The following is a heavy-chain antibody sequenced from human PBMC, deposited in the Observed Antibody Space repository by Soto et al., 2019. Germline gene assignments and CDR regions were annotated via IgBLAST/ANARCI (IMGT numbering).Heavy chain of an antibody. CDR1: GFTFSTYW. Sequence: LRLSCAASGFTFSTYWMSWVRQAPGKGLEWVANIKEDGSEKYYVDSVEGRFTISRDNAKNSLYLQMTSLRAEDTALYYCARGWGYFDSSGFPYLYAMDVWGQGTTVTVSS. CDR3: ARGWGYFDSSGFPYLYAMDV. CDR2: IKEDGSEK. J-gene: IGHJ6*02. V-gene: IGHV3-7*01. D-gene: IGHD3-22*01.